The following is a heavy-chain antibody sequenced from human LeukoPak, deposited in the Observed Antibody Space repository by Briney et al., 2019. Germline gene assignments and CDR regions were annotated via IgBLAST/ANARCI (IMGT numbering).Heavy chain of an antibody. CDR3: AKDGGSGVGEFLYFDY. Sequence: GGSLRLSCAASGFTFDDYAMHWVRQAPGKGLEWVSGIGWNSGSIGYADSVKSRFTISRDNAKNSLYLQMNSLRAEDTALYYCAKDGGSGVGEFLYFDYWGQGTLVTVSS. CDR1: GFTFDDYA. J-gene: IGHJ4*02. D-gene: IGHD3-10*01. V-gene: IGHV3-9*01. CDR2: IGWNSGSI.